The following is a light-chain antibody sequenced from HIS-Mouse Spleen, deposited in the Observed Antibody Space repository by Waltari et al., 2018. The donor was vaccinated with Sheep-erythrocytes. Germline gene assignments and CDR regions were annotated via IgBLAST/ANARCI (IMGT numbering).Light chain of an antibody. CDR2: DVS. CDR1: SSDVGGYNY. CDR3: CSYAGSYTFVV. J-gene: IGLJ2*01. Sequence: QSALTQPRSVSGSPGQSVTTSCTVTSSDVGGYNYVSWYQQHPGKAPKLMIYDVSKRPSGVPDRFSGSKSGNTASLTISGLQAEDEADYYCCSYAGSYTFVVFGGGTKLTVL. V-gene: IGLV2-11*01.